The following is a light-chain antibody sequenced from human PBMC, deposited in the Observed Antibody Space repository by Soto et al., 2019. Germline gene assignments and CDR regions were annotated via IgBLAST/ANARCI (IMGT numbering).Light chain of an antibody. V-gene: IGKV1-5*03. Sequence: DIQMTQSPSTLSASVGDRVTITCRASQSISSWLAWYQQKPGKAPKLLIYKASSLESGVPSRFSGSGSGTEFTLTISSLQPDDFATYYCKQYNSYSSFGQGTRLEIK. CDR1: QSISSW. CDR2: KAS. CDR3: KQYNSYSS. J-gene: IGKJ5*01.